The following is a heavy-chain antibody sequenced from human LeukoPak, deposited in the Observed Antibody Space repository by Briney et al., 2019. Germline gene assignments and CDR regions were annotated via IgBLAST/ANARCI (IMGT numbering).Heavy chain of an antibody. CDR3: AEGSYYAY. V-gene: IGHV3-30*02. D-gene: IGHD1-26*01. Sequence: PGGSLRLSCAASGFTFSSYGMHWVRQAPGKGLEWVAFIRYDGSDKYYVDSVTGRFTISRDNSKNMLYLQMNSLRTEDTAVYYCAEGSYYAYWGQGILVTVSS. J-gene: IGHJ4*02. CDR1: GFTFSSYG. CDR2: IRYDGSDK.